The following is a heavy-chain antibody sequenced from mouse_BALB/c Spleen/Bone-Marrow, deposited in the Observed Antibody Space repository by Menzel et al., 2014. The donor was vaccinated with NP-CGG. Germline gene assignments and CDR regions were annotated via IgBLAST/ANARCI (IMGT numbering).Heavy chain of an antibody. J-gene: IGHJ3*01. D-gene: IGHD2-14*01. CDR2: IDPYYGGI. CDR1: GYSFTGYN. V-gene: IGHV1-39*01. CDR3: AISIEYRPLVY. Sequence: QLQESGPELEKPGASVKISCKASGYSFTGYNMNWVKQNNGKSLEWIGNIDPYYGGISYNQKFKGKATLTVDESSNTAYMQLKSLTSEDSAIYYCAISIEYRPLVYWGQGTLATVSA.